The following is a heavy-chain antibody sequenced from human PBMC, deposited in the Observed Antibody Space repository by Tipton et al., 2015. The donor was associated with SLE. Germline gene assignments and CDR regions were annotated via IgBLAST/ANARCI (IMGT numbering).Heavy chain of an antibody. Sequence: LRLSCAVYGGSFSGYYWSWIRQPPGKGLEWIGEINHSGSTNYNPSLKSRVTISVDTSKNQFSLKLSSVTAADTAVYYCATRWDYYGSGSGYYWGQGTLVTVSS. V-gene: IGHV4-34*01. D-gene: IGHD3-10*01. CDR1: GGSFSGYY. J-gene: IGHJ4*02. CDR2: INHSGST. CDR3: ATRWDYYGSGSGYY.